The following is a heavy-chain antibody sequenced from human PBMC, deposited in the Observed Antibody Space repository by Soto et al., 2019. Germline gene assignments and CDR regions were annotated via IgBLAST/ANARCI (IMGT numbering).Heavy chain of an antibody. D-gene: IGHD6-19*01. CDR1: GVSVSNGHYY. V-gene: IGHV4-39*01. CDR3: ASPPPDSSGWFNRFWVY. Sequence: QVKLQESGPGLVKPSETLSLTCTVSGVSVSNGHYYWCWVRQPPGKGPEWIGSIFHTGTTYFNPPLKSLVTLSVDTSKNQFSLQLSSMTASDTAVYYCASPPPDSSGWFNRFWVYWGQGILITASS. CDR2: IFHTGTT. J-gene: IGHJ4*02.